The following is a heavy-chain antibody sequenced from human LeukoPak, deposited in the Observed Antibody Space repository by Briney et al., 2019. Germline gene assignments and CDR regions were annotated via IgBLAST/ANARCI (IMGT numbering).Heavy chain of an antibody. J-gene: IGHJ3*02. Sequence: GESLKVSCKGSGYSFNSYWIGWVRQMPGKGLEWMRIIYPGDSDTRYSPSFQGQVTISADKSISTAYLQWSSLKASDSAMYYCATNTMFRGIHAFDIWGQGTMVTVSS. D-gene: IGHD3-10*01. CDR2: IYPGDSDT. CDR3: ATNTMFRGIHAFDI. CDR1: GYSFNSYW. V-gene: IGHV5-51*01.